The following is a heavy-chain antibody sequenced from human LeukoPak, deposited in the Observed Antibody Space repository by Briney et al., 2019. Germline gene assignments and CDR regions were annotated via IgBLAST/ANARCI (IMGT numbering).Heavy chain of an antibody. CDR2: ISDSGGAT. CDR1: GFTFNNFA. J-gene: IGHJ4*02. D-gene: IGHD6-19*01. V-gene: IGHV3-23*01. Sequence: GGSLRLSCVGSGFTFNNFAMAWVRQAPGKGLEWVSGISDSGGATSYADSVKGRFTISRDNSKNTLYLQMNSLRAEDTAVYYCAKHHSSGWYPIDYWGQGTRVTVPS. CDR3: AKHHSSGWYPIDY.